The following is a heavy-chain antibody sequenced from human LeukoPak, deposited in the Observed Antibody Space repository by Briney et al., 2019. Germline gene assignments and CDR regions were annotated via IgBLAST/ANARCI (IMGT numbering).Heavy chain of an antibody. D-gene: IGHD2-21*02. CDR2: INPSGGST. J-gene: IGHJ4*02. Sequence: ASVKVSCKASGYTFTSYYMHWVRQAPRQGLEWMGIINPSGGSTSYAQKFQGRVTMTRDTSTSTVYMELSSLRSEDTAVYYCARDKYFGGAYCGGDCYYARHGSFDYWGQGTLVTVSS. V-gene: IGHV1-46*01. CDR3: ARDKYFGGAYCGGDCYYARHGSFDY. CDR1: GYTFTSYY.